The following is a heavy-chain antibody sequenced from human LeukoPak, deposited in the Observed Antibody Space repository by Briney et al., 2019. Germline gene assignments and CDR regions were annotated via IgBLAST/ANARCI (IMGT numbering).Heavy chain of an antibody. V-gene: IGHV3-21*06. CDR1: GFTFSSYT. CDR3: ARVYASGSYYRGMDV. CDR2: ISNSSTYI. J-gene: IGHJ6*02. D-gene: IGHD3-10*01. Sequence: GGSLRLSYAASGFTFSSYTMNWVRQAPGKGLEWFSSISNSSTYIYHAESVKGRFTISRDNAKNSLYLQMNSLRAEDTAVYYCARVYASGSYYRGMDVWGQGTTVTVSS.